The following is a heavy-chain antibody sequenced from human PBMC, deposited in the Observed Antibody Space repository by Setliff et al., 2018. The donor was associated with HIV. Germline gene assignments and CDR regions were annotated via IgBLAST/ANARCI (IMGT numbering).Heavy chain of an antibody. V-gene: IGHV4-39*07. CDR3: ARGGGITWRSYSFDY. D-gene: IGHD3-10*01. CDR2: INHSGST. Sequence: SETLSLTCTVSGGSISSGGYFWSWIRQLPGKGLEWIGEINHSGSTNYNMSLWSRVTISVDTSKNQFSLRLTSVTAADTAVYYCARGGGITWRSYSFDYWGQGTLVTVSS. CDR1: GGSISSGGYF. J-gene: IGHJ4*02.